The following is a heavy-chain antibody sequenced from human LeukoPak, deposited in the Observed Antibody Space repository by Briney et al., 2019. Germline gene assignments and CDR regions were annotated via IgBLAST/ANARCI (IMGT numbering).Heavy chain of an antibody. CDR1: GGYISSSNW. V-gene: IGHV4-4*02. CDR3: ARVRDNTVTTDYFDY. CDR2: IYHSGST. J-gene: IGHJ4*02. D-gene: IGHD4-17*01. Sequence: PSEALSLTCAVSGGYISSSNWWSWVRQPPGKGLEWIGEIYHSGSTNYNPSLKSRVTISVDKSKNQFSLKLSSVTAADTAVYYCARVRDNTVTTDYFDYWGQGTLVTVSS.